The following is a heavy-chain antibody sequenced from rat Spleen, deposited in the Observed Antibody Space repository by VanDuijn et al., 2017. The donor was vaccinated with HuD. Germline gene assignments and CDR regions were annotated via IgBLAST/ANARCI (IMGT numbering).Heavy chain of an antibody. CDR3: TTANYGYTPFDY. V-gene: IGHV5-27*01. CDR1: GFTFSNYY. D-gene: IGHD1-9*01. CDR2: ISTGGGST. J-gene: IGHJ2*01. Sequence: EVQLVESGGGLVQPGRSLKLSCAASGFTFSNYYMAWVRQAPTKGLEWVAYISTGGGSTYYRDSVKGRFTISRDNAKSTLYLQMDSLRSEDTATYYCTTANYGYTPFDYWGQGVMVTVSS.